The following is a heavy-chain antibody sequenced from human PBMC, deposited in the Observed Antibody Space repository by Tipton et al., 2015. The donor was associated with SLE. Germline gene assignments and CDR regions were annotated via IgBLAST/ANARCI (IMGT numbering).Heavy chain of an antibody. CDR2: ISSNGGST. CDR3: ARGGYDILTGYYLDY. Sequence: SLRLSCAASGFTFSSYAMHWVRQAPGKGLEYVSAISSNGGSTYYANSVKGRFTISRDNSKNTLYLQMGSLRAEDMAVYYCARGGYDILTGYYLDYWGQGTLVTVSS. V-gene: IGHV3-64*01. J-gene: IGHJ4*02. CDR1: GFTFSSYA. D-gene: IGHD3-9*01.